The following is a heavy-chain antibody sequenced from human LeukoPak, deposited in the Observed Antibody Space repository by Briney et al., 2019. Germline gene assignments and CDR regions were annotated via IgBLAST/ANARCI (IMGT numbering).Heavy chain of an antibody. D-gene: IGHD2-2*02. V-gene: IGHV3-23*01. CDR2: ISGSGGGT. CDR3: AKVVVPAAIPYYFDY. CDR1: GFTFSSYA. J-gene: IGHJ4*02. Sequence: GGSLRLSCAASGFTFSSYAMSWVRQAPGKGLEWVSAISGSGGGTYYADSVKGRFTISRDNSKNTLYLQMNSLRAEDTAVYYCAKVVVPAAIPYYFDYWGQGTLVTVSS.